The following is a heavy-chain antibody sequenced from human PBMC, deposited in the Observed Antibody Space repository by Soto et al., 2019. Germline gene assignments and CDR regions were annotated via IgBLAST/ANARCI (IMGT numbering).Heavy chain of an antibody. Sequence: GGSLRLSCAASGFTFSSYGMHWVRQAPGKGLEWVAVISYDGSNKYYADSVKGRFTISRDNSKNTLYLQMNSLRAEDTAVYYCAKDRGVATDLDYWGQGTLVTVSS. D-gene: IGHD5-12*01. J-gene: IGHJ4*02. CDR2: ISYDGSNK. CDR1: GFTFSSYG. CDR3: AKDRGVATDLDY. V-gene: IGHV3-30*18.